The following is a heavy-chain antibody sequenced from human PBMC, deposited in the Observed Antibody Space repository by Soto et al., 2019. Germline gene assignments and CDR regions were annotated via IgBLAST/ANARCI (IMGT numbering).Heavy chain of an antibody. J-gene: IGHJ4*02. D-gene: IGHD3-10*01. CDR3: ARDRLYYYGSGSYYEYYFDY. CDR2: ISSSSSTI. V-gene: IGHV3-48*01. Sequence: GGSLRLSCAASGFTFSSYSMNWVRQAPGKGLEWVSYISSSSSTIYYADSVKGRFTISRDNAKNSLYLQMNSLRAEDTAVYYCARDRLYYYGSGSYYEYYFDYWGQGTLVTVSS. CDR1: GFTFSSYS.